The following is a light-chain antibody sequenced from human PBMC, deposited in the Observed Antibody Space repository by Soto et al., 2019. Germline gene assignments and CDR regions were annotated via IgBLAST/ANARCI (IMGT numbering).Light chain of an antibody. J-gene: IGKJ1*01. CDR3: QQTYRSPT. V-gene: IGKV1-39*01. CDR1: QSISSW. CDR2: AAS. Sequence: DIQMTQSPSTLSASVGDRVTITCRSSQSISSWLAWYQQKPGKAPKLLIYAASTLQFGVPSRFSGTGSGTGFTLTISSLQPEDFATYYCQQTYRSPTFGQGTKVHI.